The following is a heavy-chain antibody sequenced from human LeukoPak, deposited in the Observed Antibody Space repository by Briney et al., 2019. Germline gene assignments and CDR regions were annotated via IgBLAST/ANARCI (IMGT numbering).Heavy chain of an antibody. CDR1: GFTFSSRW. V-gene: IGHV3-74*01. D-gene: IGHD6-19*01. CDR2: VKNDGTT. J-gene: IGHJ4*02. CDR3: HPLGYTSN. Sequence: GGSLRLSCAVAGFTSGFTFSSRWMHWVRQAPGKGLVWVSLVKNDGTTNYADSVKGRFTVSRDNAKNTMYLQMNNLRVEDTALYFCHPLGYTSNWGQGTLVTVSS.